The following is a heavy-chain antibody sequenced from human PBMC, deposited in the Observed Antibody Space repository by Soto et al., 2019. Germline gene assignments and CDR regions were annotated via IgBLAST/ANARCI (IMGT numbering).Heavy chain of an antibody. D-gene: IGHD3-3*02. V-gene: IGHV3-33*01. J-gene: IGHJ4*02. Sequence: QVQLEESGGGVVQPGRSLRLSCAASGYTFSNHGMHWVRQAPGKGLEWVAVIWNDGSNKYYADSVKGRFTISRDDSKNTLYLQMNSLRAEDTAVYYCGADSINWEHWGQGTLVTVSS. CDR1: GYTFSNHG. CDR3: GADSINWEH. CDR2: IWNDGSNK.